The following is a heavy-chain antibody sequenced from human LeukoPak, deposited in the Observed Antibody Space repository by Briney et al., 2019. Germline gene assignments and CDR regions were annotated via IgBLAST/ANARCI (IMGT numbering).Heavy chain of an antibody. J-gene: IGHJ4*02. Sequence: GGSLRLSCAASGFAFSTYWMRWVRQVPGKGPVWLSRIISDGRSTSYADSVKGRFTISRDNAKNMLYLQMNSLRVEDTAVYYCATLSGVTAADYWGQGTLVTVSS. CDR1: GFAFSTYW. CDR3: ATLSGVTAADY. CDR2: IISDGRST. D-gene: IGHD2-21*02. V-gene: IGHV3-74*01.